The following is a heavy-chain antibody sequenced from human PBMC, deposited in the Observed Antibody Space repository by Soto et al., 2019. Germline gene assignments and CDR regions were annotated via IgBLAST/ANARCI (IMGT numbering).Heavy chain of an antibody. J-gene: IGHJ4*02. CDR3: ARTGIAVAGIGGVVDY. V-gene: IGHV1-2*04. Sequence: ASVKVSCKASGYTFTGYYMHWVRQAPGQGLEWMGWINPNSGGTNYAQKFQGWVTMTRDTSISTAYMELSRLRSDDTAVYYCARTGIAVAGIGGVVDYWGQGTLVTVSS. CDR2: INPNSGGT. CDR1: GYTFTGYY. D-gene: IGHD6-19*01.